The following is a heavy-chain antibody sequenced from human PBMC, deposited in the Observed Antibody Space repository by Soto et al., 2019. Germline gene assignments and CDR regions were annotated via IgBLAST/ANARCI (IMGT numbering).Heavy chain of an antibody. CDR1: GLTFSDYS. Sequence: GPLRASGAGPGLTFSDYSWTWIRQTPRKGLQWIGQINHSGSANYNPSLKSRVTISVHTSSSQFSLELSSVTAADTAVYYCARGLISGSHYSGGWYYFDSWGQGTQVTVSS. D-gene: IGHD1-26*01. CDR2: INHSGSA. V-gene: IGHV4-34*01. CDR3: ARGLISGSHYSGGWYYFDS. J-gene: IGHJ4*02.